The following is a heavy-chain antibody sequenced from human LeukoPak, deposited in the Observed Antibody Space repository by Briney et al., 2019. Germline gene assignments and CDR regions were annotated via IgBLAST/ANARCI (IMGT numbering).Heavy chain of an antibody. V-gene: IGHV1-18*01. CDR1: GYTFTSYG. D-gene: IGHD3-22*01. J-gene: IGHJ4*02. Sequence: GASVKVSCKASGYTFTSYGISWVRQAPGQGLEWMGWISAYNGNTNYAQKLQGRVTMTTDTSTSTAYMELRGLRSDDTAVYYCARNLRNYYDSSGPGDYWGQGTLVTVSS. CDR2: ISAYNGNT. CDR3: ARNLRNYYDSSGPGDY.